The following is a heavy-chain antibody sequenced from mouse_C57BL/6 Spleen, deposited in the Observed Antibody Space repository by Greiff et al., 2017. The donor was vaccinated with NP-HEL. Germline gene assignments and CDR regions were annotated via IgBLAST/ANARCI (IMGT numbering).Heavy chain of an antibody. CDR1: GFSLTSYG. Sequence: QVQLKESGPGLVAPSQSLSITCTVSGFSLTSYGVHWVRQPPGKGLEWLGVIWAGGSTNYNSALMSRLSISKDNSNSPVVLKMNSLQTDDTAMYYCSRLEDIWGQGTTLTVSS. J-gene: IGHJ2*01. D-gene: IGHD1-3*01. V-gene: IGHV2-9*02. CDR3: SRLEDI. CDR2: IWAGGST.